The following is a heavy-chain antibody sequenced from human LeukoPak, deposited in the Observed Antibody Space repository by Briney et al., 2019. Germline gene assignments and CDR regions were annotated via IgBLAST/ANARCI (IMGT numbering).Heavy chain of an antibody. CDR1: GGTFSSYA. CDR2: IIPILGIA. D-gene: IGHD4-11*01. CDR3: ARDDYSSYRFDP. J-gene: IGHJ5*02. Sequence: GASVKVSCKASGGTFSSYAISWVRQAPGQGLEWMGRIIPILGIANYAQKFQGRVTITADKSTSTAYMELSSLRSEDTAVYYCARDDYSSYRFDPWGQGTLVTVSS. V-gene: IGHV1-69*04.